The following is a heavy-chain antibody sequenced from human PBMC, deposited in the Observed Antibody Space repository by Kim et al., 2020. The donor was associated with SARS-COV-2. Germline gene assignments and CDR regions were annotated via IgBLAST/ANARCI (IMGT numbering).Heavy chain of an antibody. CDR2: INAGNGNT. Sequence: ASVKVSCKASGYTFTSYAMHWVRQAPGQRLEWMGWINAGNGNTKYSQKFQGRVTITRATSASTAYMELSSLRSADTAVYYCARDRNMITFGGVITPFDYWGQGTLVTVSS. CDR3: ARDRNMITFGGVITPFDY. D-gene: IGHD3-16*02. J-gene: IGHJ4*02. V-gene: IGHV1-3*01. CDR1: GYTFTSYA.